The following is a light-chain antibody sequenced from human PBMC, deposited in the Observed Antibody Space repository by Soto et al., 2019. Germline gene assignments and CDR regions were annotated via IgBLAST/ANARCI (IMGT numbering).Light chain of an antibody. CDR3: QQSYGTPLT. J-gene: IGKJ1*01. V-gene: IGKV1-39*01. CDR1: QSISSN. CDR2: APS. Sequence: DIQMTQYPASLSASVGDRVTVTCRASQSISSNLNWYQQKPGKAPKLLIYAPSTLQSGVPSRFSGSGSGTDFTLTITSLQSEDCATYHCQQSYGTPLTFGQGTKVEI.